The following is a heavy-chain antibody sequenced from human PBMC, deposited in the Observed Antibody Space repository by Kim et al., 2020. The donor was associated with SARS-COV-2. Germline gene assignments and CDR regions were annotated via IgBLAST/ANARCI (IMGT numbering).Heavy chain of an antibody. J-gene: IGHJ6*02. Sequence: ASVKVSCKASGYTFISHHMHWVRQAPGQGPEWMGIVTPSNGNTGSAQKFQGRITMTSDTSTSTVYMELSSRRSEDTAVYYCAREGLGSYVYVMDVWGQGSTVTVSS. D-gene: IGHD3-16*01. CDR2: VTPSNGNT. CDR3: AREGLGSYVYVMDV. V-gene: IGHV1-46*01. CDR1: GYTFISHH.